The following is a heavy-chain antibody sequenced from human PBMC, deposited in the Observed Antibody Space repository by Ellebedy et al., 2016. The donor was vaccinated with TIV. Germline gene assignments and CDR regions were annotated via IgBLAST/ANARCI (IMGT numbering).Heavy chain of an antibody. CDR3: ARTQVYCSGGSCLLRAFDI. CDR2: IGTAGDP. D-gene: IGHD2-15*01. V-gene: IGHV3-13*05. J-gene: IGHJ3*02. Sequence: GGSLRLSXAASGFTFSSYDMHWVRQATGKGLEWVSAIGTAGDPYYPGSVKGRFTISRDNAKNSLYLQMNSLRAEDTAVYYCARTQVYCSGGSCLLRAFDIWGQGTMVTVSS. CDR1: GFTFSSYD.